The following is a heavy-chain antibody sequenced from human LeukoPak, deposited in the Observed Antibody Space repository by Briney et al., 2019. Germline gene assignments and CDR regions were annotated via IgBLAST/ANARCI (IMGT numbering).Heavy chain of an antibody. CDR1: GYTFTSYG. CDR3: ARDSFQAGYQLPEGTRWFDP. J-gene: IGHJ5*02. V-gene: IGHV1-18*01. Sequence: ASVKVSCKASGYTFTSYGISWVRQAPGQGLEWMGWISAYSGNTNYAQKLQGRVTMTTDTSTSTAYMELRSLRSDDTAVYYCARDSFQAGYQLPEGTRWFDPWGQGTLVTVSS. D-gene: IGHD2-2*01. CDR2: ISAYSGNT.